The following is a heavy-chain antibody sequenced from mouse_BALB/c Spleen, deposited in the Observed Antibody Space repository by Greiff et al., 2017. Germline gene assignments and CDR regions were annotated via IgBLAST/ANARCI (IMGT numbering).Heavy chain of an antibody. CDR2: INPSNGGT. J-gene: IGHJ3*01. Sequence: QVQLQQSGAELVKPGASVKLSCKASGYTFTSYYMYWVKQRPGQGLEWIGEINPSNGGTNFNEKFKSKATLTVDKSSSTAYMQLSSLTSEDSAVYYCTRSGGYGWFAYWGQGTLVTVSA. V-gene: IGHV1S81*02. CDR1: GYTFTSYY. CDR3: TRSGGYGWFAY. D-gene: IGHD2-2*01.